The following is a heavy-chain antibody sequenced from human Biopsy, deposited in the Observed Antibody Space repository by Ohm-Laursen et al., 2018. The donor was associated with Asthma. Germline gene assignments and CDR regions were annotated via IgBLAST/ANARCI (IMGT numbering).Heavy chain of an antibody. J-gene: IGHJ4*02. V-gene: IGHV3-15*01. CDR1: GCTFSNAW. Sequence: ALRLSCAASGCTFSNAWRSWVREARGKGLEWVGRIKSKTEGGTTDYAAPVKGRFTISRDDSKNTLYLQMNSLKTEDTAVYYFTTGIDYWGQGTLVTVSS. CDR2: IKSKTEGGTT. CDR3: TTGIDY.